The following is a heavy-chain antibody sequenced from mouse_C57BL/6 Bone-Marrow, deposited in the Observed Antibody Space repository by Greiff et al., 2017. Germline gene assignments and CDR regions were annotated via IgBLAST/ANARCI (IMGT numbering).Heavy chain of an antibody. D-gene: IGHD1-1*02. J-gene: IGHJ4*01. CDR3: AICPCGSYAYCYAMDY. CDR2: IYPGSGST. V-gene: IGHV1-55*01. CDR1: GYTFTRYW. Sequence: VQLQQPGAELVKPGASVKMSCKASGYTFTRYWITWVKQRPGQGLAWIGDIYPGSGSTNYNEKFKSKATLTVDTSSSTAYLQLSLLTSDDSAVYYFAICPCGSYAYCYAMDYWGQGTSVTVSS.